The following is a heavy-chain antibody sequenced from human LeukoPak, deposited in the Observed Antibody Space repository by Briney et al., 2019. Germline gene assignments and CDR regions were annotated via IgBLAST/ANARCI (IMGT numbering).Heavy chain of an antibody. CDR2: IYYSGST. CDR3: ARDNWNYGSSMDV. Sequence: PSETLSLTCTVSGGSVSSGSHYWSWIRQPPGKGLEWIGYIYYSGSTNYNPSLESRVTISVDTSKNQFSLKLSSVTAADTAVYYCARDNWNYGSSMDVWGQGTTVTVSS. V-gene: IGHV4-61*01. D-gene: IGHD1-7*01. J-gene: IGHJ6*02. CDR1: GGSVSSGSHY.